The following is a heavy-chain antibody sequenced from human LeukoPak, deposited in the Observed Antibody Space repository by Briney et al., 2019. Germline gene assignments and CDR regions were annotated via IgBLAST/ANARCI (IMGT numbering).Heavy chain of an antibody. CDR1: GASVSSASY. CDR2: IYNGANT. CDR3: ARSRAFNSGAFDP. V-gene: IGHV4-61*01. Sequence: SETLSLTCTVSGASVSSASYWTWIRQPPGKGVEWIAHIYNGANTNYNPSLKSRVTISVDTSKNKFSLRLNSVTAADTAVYYRARSRAFNSGAFDPWGRGSLVTVSS. J-gene: IGHJ5*02. D-gene: IGHD1-26*01.